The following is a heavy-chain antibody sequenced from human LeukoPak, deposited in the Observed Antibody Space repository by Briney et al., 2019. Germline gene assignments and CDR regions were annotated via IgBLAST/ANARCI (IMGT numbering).Heavy chain of an antibody. D-gene: IGHD4-23*01. CDR1: GGSISNYY. CDR3: ARAPGVVTSFDY. Sequence: SETLSLTCAVSGGSISNYYWSWIRQPPGKELEWIGYIYYSGTSNYNPSLKSRVTISVDASKNQFSLKLSSVTAADTAVYYCARAPGVVTSFDYWGQGTLVSVSS. J-gene: IGHJ4*02. V-gene: IGHV4-59*01. CDR2: IYYSGTS.